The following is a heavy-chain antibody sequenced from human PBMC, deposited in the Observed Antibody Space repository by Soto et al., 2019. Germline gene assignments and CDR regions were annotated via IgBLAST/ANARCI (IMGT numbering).Heavy chain of an antibody. J-gene: IGHJ5*02. D-gene: IGHD2-8*01. V-gene: IGHV5-51*01. CDR1: GYTFTSYW. CDR2: IYPGDSDT. CDR3: MRQLGVDADNWFHP. Sequence: EVQLVQSGAEVKKPGESLKIACVGSGYTFTSYWIGWVRQMPGKGLEWMGIIYPGDSDTRYSPSFRGQVTISADKSISTAYLQWSSLKASDTAMYYCMRQLGVDADNWFHPWGQGTLVTVSS.